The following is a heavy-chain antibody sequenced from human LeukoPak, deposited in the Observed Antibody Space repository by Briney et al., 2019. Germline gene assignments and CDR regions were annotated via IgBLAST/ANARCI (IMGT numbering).Heavy chain of an antibody. J-gene: IGHJ4*02. CDR1: GYSFTSYW. Sequence: GASLKISCKGSGYSFTSYWIGWVRPMPGKGLEWTGIIYPGDSDTRYSPSFQGQVTISADKSISTAYLQWSSLKASDTAMYYCARRGDTAMDPFDYWGQGTLVTVSS. CDR2: IYPGDSDT. D-gene: IGHD5-18*01. V-gene: IGHV5-51*01. CDR3: ARRGDTAMDPFDY.